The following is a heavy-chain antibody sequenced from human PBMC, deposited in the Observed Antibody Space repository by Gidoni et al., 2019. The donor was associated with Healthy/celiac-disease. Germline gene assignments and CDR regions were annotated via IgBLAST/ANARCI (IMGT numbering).Heavy chain of an antibody. V-gene: IGHV1-2*02. CDR2: INPNSGGT. J-gene: IGHJ1*01. Sequence: QVQLVQSGAEVKKPGAPVKVSCKAAGYTFTGYYMHWVRQAPGQGLEWMGWINPNSGGTNYAQKFQGRVTMTRDTSISTAYMELSRLRSDDTAVYYCAREKRVGATPPGKYFQHWGQGTLVTVSS. CDR3: AREKRVGATPPGKYFQH. CDR1: GYTFTGYY. D-gene: IGHD1-26*01.